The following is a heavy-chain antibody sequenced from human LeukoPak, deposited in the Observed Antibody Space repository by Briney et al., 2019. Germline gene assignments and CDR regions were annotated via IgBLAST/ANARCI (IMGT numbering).Heavy chain of an antibody. CDR3: VTHGLYSSGWYSDY. D-gene: IGHD6-19*01. V-gene: IGHV3-64*01. J-gene: IGHJ4*02. CDR2: ISSNGGST. Sequence: TGGSLRLSCAASGFTFSSYAMHWVRQAPGKGLEYVSAISSNGGSTYYANSVKGRFTISRDNSKNTLYLQMNSLRAEDTAVYYCVTHGLYSSGWYSDYWGQGTLVTVSS. CDR1: GFTFSSYA.